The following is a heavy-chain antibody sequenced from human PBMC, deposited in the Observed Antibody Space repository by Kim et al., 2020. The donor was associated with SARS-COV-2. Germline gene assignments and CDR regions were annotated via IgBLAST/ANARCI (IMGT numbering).Heavy chain of an antibody. Sequence: GGSLRLSCAAYGFTVSSNYMSWVRQAPGKGLEWVSDIYSGGSTYYADSVKGRFTISRHNSKSTLYLQMNSLKAEDTAVYYCARDMCSGGSCHGAFDDGGQGTLVTVSS. V-gene: IGHV3-53*04. CDR2: IYSGGST. J-gene: IGHJ4*02. CDR3: ARDMCSGGSCHGAFDD. CDR1: GFTVSSNY. D-gene: IGHD2-15*01.